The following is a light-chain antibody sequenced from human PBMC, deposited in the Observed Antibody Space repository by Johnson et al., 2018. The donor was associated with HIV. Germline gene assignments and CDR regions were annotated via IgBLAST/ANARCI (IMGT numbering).Light chain of an antibody. Sequence: QSVFTQPPSVSAAPGQKVTISCSGTSSNIGNYFVCWYQQLPGAAPRLLIYDNNKRPSGIPDRFSGSKSGTSATLGITGLQTGDEADYYCVGWDSSLSGYVFGTGTTVTVL. V-gene: IGLV1-51*01. CDR1: SSNIGNYF. J-gene: IGLJ1*01. CDR2: DNN. CDR3: VGWDSSLSGYV.